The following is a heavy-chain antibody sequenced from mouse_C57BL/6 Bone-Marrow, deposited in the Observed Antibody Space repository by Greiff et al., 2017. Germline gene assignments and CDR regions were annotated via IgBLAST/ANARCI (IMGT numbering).Heavy chain of an antibody. CDR3: ARVRDYYGSSYPFAY. D-gene: IGHD1-1*01. CDR2: IYPRSGNT. V-gene: IGHV1-81*01. Sequence: VQRVESGAELARPGASVKLSCKASGYTFTSYGISWVKQRTGQGLEWIGEIYPRSGNTYYNEKFKGKATLTADKSSSTAYMELRNLTSEDSAVYFCARVRDYYGSSYPFAYWGQGTLVTVSA. CDR1: GYTFTSYG. J-gene: IGHJ3*01.